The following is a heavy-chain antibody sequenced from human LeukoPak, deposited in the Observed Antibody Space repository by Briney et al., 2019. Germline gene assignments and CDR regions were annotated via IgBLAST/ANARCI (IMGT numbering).Heavy chain of an antibody. V-gene: IGHV3-21*04. CDR1: GFTFSSYT. CDR2: ISSSSSYI. D-gene: IGHD6-19*01. CDR3: AKLVAVAGRNY. J-gene: IGHJ4*02. Sequence: GGSLRLSCAASGFTFSSYTIHWVRQAPGKGLEWVSSISSSSSYIYYADSVKGRFTISRDNSKNTLYLQMNSLRAEDTAVYYCAKLVAVAGRNYWGQGTLVTVSS.